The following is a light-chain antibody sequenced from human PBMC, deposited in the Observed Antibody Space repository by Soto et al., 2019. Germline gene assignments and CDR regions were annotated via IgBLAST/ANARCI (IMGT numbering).Light chain of an antibody. CDR2: SAS. J-gene: IGKJ5*01. CDR3: QHIYSTPHT. V-gene: IGKV1-39*01. CDR1: ESISGW. Sequence: DIQMTQSPSTLSASIGDRVTITCGASESISGWLAWYQQKQGKAPKLLIYSASNLESGVPSRFSGNLSGTDFNLTISSLQTEDFGTYYCQHIYSTPHTLGQGTRLEI.